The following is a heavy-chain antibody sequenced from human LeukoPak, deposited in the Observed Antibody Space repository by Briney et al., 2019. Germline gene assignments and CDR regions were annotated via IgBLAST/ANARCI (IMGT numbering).Heavy chain of an antibody. V-gene: IGHV1-2*02. J-gene: IGHJ2*01. CDR1: GYTFTGYY. Sequence: ASVKVSCKASGYTFTGYYLHWVRQAPGQGLEWMGWINPNSGDTNYAQKSQGRVTMTWDTSISTAYMELSRLRSDDTAVYYCARGVGPRYFDLWGRGTLVTVSS. D-gene: IGHD1-26*01. CDR3: ARGVGPRYFDL. CDR2: INPNSGDT.